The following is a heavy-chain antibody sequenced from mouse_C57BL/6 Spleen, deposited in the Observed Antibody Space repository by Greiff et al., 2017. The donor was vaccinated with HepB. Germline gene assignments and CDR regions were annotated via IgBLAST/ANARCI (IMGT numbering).Heavy chain of an antibody. V-gene: IGHV1-82*01. Sequence: VQLQQSGPELVKPGASVKISCKASGYAFSSSWMNWVKQRPGKGLEWIGRIYPGDGDTNYNGKFKGKATLTADKSSSTAYMQLSSLTSEDSAVYFCARDLAGTTDYWGQGTTLTVSS. D-gene: IGHD4-1*01. CDR3: ARDLAGTTDY. CDR2: IYPGDGDT. CDR1: GYAFSSSW. J-gene: IGHJ2*01.